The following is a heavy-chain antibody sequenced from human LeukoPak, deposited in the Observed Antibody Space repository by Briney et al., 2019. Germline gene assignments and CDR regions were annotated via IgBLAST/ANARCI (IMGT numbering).Heavy chain of an antibody. CDR1: GFTFSNVW. V-gene: IGHV3-7*01. J-gene: IGHJ4*02. CDR3: ARDMKGNLDY. D-gene: IGHD1-14*01. Sequence: PGGSLRLSCAASGFTFSNVWMAWVRQAPGKGLEWVANINQDGSTKQYVDSVRGRFTISRDNAKNSLYIQMNSLTAEDTGLYHCARDMKGNLDYWGQGTLVTVSS. CDR2: INQDGSTK.